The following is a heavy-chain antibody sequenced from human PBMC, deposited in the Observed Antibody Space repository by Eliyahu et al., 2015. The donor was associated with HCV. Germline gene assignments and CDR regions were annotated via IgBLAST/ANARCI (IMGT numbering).Heavy chain of an antibody. CDR3: ARDQGEQLVGNYYYGMDV. V-gene: IGHV3-33*01. Sequence: QVQLVESGGGVVQPGRSLXLSCAASGFXFSSYGRXXVRQAPGKGLEWVAVIWYDGSNKYYADSVKGRFTISRDNSKNTLYLQMNSLRAEDTAVYYCARDQGEQLVGNYYYGMDVWGQGTTVTVSS. CDR2: IWYDGSNK. D-gene: IGHD6-6*01. J-gene: IGHJ6*02. CDR1: GFXFSSYG.